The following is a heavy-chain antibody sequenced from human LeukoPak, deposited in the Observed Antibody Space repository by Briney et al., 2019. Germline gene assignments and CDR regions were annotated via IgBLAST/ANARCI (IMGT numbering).Heavy chain of an antibody. CDR3: ARYDILTGTFDY. V-gene: IGHV1-69*04. CDR2: IIPILGIA. D-gene: IGHD3-9*01. J-gene: IGHJ4*02. CDR1: GGTFSSYA. Sequence: SVKVSCKASGGTFSSYAISWVRQAPGQGLEWMGRIIPILGIANYAQKFQGRVTITADKSTSTAYMELSSLRSEDTAVYYRARYDILTGTFDYWGQGTLVTVSS.